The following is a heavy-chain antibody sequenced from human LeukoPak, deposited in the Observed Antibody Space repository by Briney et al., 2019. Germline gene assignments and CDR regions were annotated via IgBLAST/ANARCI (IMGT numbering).Heavy chain of an antibody. Sequence: ASVKVSCKASGYTFTGYYMHWVRQAPGQGLEWMGWINLNSGGTNYAQKFQGRVTMTRDTSISTAYMELSRLRSDDTAVYYCARGGRITMVRGAIDYWGQGTLVTVSS. CDR2: INLNSGGT. V-gene: IGHV1-2*02. CDR3: ARGGRITMVRGAIDY. D-gene: IGHD3-10*01. J-gene: IGHJ4*02. CDR1: GYTFTGYY.